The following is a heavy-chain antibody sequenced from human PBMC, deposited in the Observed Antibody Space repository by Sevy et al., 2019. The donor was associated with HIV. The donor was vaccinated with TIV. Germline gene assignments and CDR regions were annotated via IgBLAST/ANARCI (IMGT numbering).Heavy chain of an antibody. D-gene: IGHD2-8*01. J-gene: IGHJ4*02. Sequence: GGSLRLSCAASGFTFSKYSMSWVRQPPGKGLEWVSTLSFGCGEINYADSVKGQFTISRDNSKSSVYLQMNNRRPEDTAVYYCAREGCTKPHDYWGQGNLVTVSS. CDR2: LSFGCGEI. CDR1: GFTFSKYS. V-gene: IGHV3-23*01. CDR3: AREGCTKPHDY.